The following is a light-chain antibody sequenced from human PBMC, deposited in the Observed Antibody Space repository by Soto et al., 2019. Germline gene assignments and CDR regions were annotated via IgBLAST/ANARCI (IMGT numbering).Light chain of an antibody. J-gene: IGKJ5*01. V-gene: IGKV3-15*01. CDR1: QSVSSSY. CDR2: GAS. CDR3: QQYNNWPPIT. Sequence: IVLKQSAAVVALSPGDRATLSCRASQSVSSSYLAWYKQKPGQAPKLIIYGASTRATGIPARFSGSGSGTEFTLTISSLQSEDFAVHSCQQYNNWPPITFAQGTRLEIK.